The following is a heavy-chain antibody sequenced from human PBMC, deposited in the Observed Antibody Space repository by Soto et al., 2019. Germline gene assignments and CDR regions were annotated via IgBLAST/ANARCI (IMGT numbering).Heavy chain of an antibody. D-gene: IGHD6-6*01. Sequence: PGGSLKISYKGSGNSVTSYWSGWVRQIHGKGLEWMGIIYPGDSDNKSSPSFHGQVTISADKSISTAYLQWSSLKASDTAMYYCARQPAARGGYYYGMDVWGQGTTVTVSS. CDR3: ARQPAARGGYYYGMDV. CDR2: IYPGDSDN. J-gene: IGHJ6*02. CDR1: GNSVTSYW. V-gene: IGHV5-51*01.